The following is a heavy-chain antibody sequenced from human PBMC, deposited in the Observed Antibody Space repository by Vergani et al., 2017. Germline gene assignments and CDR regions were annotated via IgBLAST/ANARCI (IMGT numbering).Heavy chain of an antibody. CDR2: ISNSGNTI. Sequence: QVQLVESGGGLVKPGGSLRLSCAASGFSFSDHYMTWIRQAPGKGLEWVSYISNSGNTIEYANSVKGRFSISRDNAKSSFFLQMDSLRAEDTDVYYCARDHRDYNNYPVTFDIWGQGSMGTGSS. CDR1: GFSFSDHY. CDR3: ARDHRDYNNYPVTFDI. D-gene: IGHD5-24*01. J-gene: IGHJ3*02. V-gene: IGHV3-11*01.